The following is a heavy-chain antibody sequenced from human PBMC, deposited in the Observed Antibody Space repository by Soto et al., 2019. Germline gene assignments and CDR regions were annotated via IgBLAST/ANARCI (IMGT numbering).Heavy chain of an antibody. CDR1: GFTFSDHY. CDR3: ARLWGRWFDS. V-gene: IGHV3-72*01. J-gene: IGHJ5*01. CDR2: IKHKADGYTT. D-gene: IGHD1-26*01. Sequence: EVQLVESGGALVQPGGSLRLSCAASGFTFSDHYMEWVRQAPGKGLEWVGRIKHKADGYTTEYAASVKGRFTISRDDSKNSLYLQMNSLKSEDTAVYYCARLWGRWFDSWGQGTLVTVSS.